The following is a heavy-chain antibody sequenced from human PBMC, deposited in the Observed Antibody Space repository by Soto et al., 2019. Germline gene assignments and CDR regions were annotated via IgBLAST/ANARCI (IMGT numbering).Heavy chain of an antibody. D-gene: IGHD1-7*01. Sequence: GAPVKVSCKASGYTFTGYYMHWVRQAPGQGLEWMGWINPNSGGTNYAQKFQGWVTMTRDTSISTAYMELSRLRSDDTAVYYCAREITGTTSVYYGMDVWGQGTTVTVSS. J-gene: IGHJ6*02. CDR1: GYTFTGYY. CDR2: INPNSGGT. CDR3: AREITGTTSVYYGMDV. V-gene: IGHV1-2*04.